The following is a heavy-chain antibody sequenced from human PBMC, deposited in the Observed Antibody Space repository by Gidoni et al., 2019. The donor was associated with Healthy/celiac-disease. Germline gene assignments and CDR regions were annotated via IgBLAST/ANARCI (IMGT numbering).Heavy chain of an antibody. CDR2: ISSSGSTI. CDR3: ARESGSYIEGYFDY. D-gene: IGHD1-26*01. V-gene: IGHV3-48*03. J-gene: IGHJ4*02. CDR1: GFTFSSYE. Sequence: EVQLVESGGGLVQPGGSLRLSCAASGFTFSSYEMNWVRQAPGKGLEWVSYISSSGSTIYYADAVKGRFTISRDNAKNSLYLQMNSLRAEDTAVYYCARESGSYIEGYFDYWGQGTLVTVSS.